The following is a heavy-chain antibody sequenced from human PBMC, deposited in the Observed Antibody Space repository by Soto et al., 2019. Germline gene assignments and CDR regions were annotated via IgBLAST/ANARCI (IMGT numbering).Heavy chain of an antibody. CDR2: ISRFSDRT. V-gene: IGHV3-21*06. J-gene: IGHJ4*02. D-gene: IGHD3-10*01. CDR3: ARVGAYFGEFDYFDY. Sequence: EVQLVESGGGLVQPGGSLKLSCAASGFTFSGSAMHWVRQASGKGLEWVSSISRFSDRTYYADSVKGRFAIFRANAENSVYLQVNSLRAEDTAVYYCARVGAYFGEFDYFDYWGQGTPVTVSS. CDR1: GFTFSGSA.